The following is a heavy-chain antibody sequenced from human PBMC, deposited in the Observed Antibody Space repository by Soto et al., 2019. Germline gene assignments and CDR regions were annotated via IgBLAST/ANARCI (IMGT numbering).Heavy chain of an antibody. CDR3: ARSPLYDYVWGSYRYRNWFDP. Sequence: GASVEGSCKASGYTFTSYAMHWVREAPGQRLEWMGWINAGNGNTKYSQKFQGRVTITRDTSASTAYMELSSLRSEDTAVYYCARSPLYDYVWGSYRYRNWFDPWGQGTLVTVSS. D-gene: IGHD3-16*02. V-gene: IGHV1-3*01. CDR1: GYTFTSYA. J-gene: IGHJ5*02. CDR2: INAGNGNT.